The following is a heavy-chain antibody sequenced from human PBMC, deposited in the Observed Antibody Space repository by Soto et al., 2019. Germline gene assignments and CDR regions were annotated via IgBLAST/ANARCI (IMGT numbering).Heavy chain of an antibody. J-gene: IGHJ4*02. D-gene: IGHD3-10*01. V-gene: IGHV1-69*12. Sequence: QVQLVQSGAEVKKPGSSVKVSCKASGGTFSSYAISWVRQAPGQGLEWMGGIIPIFGTANYAQKFQGRVTITADESTSKAYMGLSSLRSEETAVNYCARQDYYGSGGPLIDYWGQGTLVTVSS. CDR1: GGTFSSYA. CDR2: IIPIFGTA. CDR3: ARQDYYGSGGPLIDY.